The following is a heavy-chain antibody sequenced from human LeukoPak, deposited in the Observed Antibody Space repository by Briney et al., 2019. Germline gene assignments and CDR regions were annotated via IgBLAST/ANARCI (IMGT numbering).Heavy chain of an antibody. V-gene: IGHV3-21*01. J-gene: IGHJ4*02. CDR2: ISSSSYI. CDR3: ARDIYGDYAYFDY. Sequence: GGSLRLSCAASGFTFSSYSMNWVRQAPGKGLEWVSSISSSSYIYYADSVKGRFTISRDNAKNSLYLQMNSLRAEDTAAYYCARDIYGDYAYFDYWGQGTLVTVSS. D-gene: IGHD4-17*01. CDR1: GFTFSSYS.